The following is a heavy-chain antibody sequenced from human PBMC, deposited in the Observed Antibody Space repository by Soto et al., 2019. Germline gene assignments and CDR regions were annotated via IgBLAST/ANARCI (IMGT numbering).Heavy chain of an antibody. CDR2: IIPIFGTA. Sequence: SVKVSCKASGGTFSSYAISWVRQAPGQGLEWMGGIIPIFGTANYAQKFQGRVTITADESTSTAYMELSSLRSEDTAVYYCAVVATISRYYYYYGMDVWGQGTTVTVSS. J-gene: IGHJ6*02. D-gene: IGHD5-12*01. CDR3: AVVATISRYYYYYGMDV. V-gene: IGHV1-69*13. CDR1: GGTFSSYA.